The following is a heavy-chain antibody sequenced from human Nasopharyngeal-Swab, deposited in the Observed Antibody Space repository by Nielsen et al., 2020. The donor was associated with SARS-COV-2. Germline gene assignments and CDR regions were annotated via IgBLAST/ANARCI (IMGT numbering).Heavy chain of an antibody. Sequence: SATLSLTCAVSGYSISSGYYWGWIRQPPGKGLEWIGSIYHSGSTSYNPSLTSRVTISVDTSKNQFSLKLSSVTAADTAVYYCARPGQQLVLEYFQHWGQGTLVTVSS. V-gene: IGHV4-38-2*01. CDR2: IYHSGST. CDR3: ARPGQQLVLEYFQH. D-gene: IGHD6-13*01. CDR1: GYSISSGYY. J-gene: IGHJ1*01.